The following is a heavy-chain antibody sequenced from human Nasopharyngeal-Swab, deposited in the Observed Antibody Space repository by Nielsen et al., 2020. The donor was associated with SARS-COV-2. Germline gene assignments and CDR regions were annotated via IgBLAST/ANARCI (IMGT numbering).Heavy chain of an antibody. J-gene: IGHJ4*02. D-gene: IGHD2/OR15-2a*01. Sequence: GESLKISCAASGFTFSPYWMTWVRQAPGKGLEWVANVKQDGTVKYFVDSVKGRFTISRDNAKNSLYLHMNSLRAEDTAVYYCARDEILDYWGQGTLVTVSS. CDR3: ARDEILDY. V-gene: IGHV3-7*01. CDR2: VKQDGTVK. CDR1: GFTFSPYW.